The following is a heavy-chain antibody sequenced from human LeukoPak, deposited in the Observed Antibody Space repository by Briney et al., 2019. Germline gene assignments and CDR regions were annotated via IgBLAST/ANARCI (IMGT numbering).Heavy chain of an antibody. J-gene: IGHJ4*02. CDR1: GFTFTSYG. CDR3: AKDATHDYSNFAIFDY. V-gene: IGHV3-33*06. CDR2: IWYDGSNK. Sequence: GGSLRLSCAASGFTFTSYGMHWVRQAPGKGLEWVAVIWYDGSNKYYADSVKGRFTISRDNSKNTLYLQMNSLRAEDTAVYYCAKDATHDYSNFAIFDYWGQGTLVTVSS. D-gene: IGHD4-11*01.